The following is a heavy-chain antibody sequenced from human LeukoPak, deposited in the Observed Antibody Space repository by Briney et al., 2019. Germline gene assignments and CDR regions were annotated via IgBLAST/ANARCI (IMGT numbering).Heavy chain of an antibody. V-gene: IGHV4-4*07. CDR1: GGSISSYY. Sequence: SETLSLTCTVSGGSISSYYWSWIRQPAGKGLEWIGRIYTSGSTNYNPSLKSRVTMSVDTSKNQFSLKLSSVTAADTAVYYCAGSMVRGVRWRHWFDPWGQGTLVTVSS. CDR3: AGSMVRGVRWRHWFDP. CDR2: IYTSGST. D-gene: IGHD3-10*01. J-gene: IGHJ5*02.